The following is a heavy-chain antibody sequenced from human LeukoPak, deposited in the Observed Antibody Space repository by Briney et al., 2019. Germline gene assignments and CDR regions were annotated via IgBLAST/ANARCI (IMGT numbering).Heavy chain of an antibody. CDR2: INSDGSST. CDR1: GFTFSSYW. J-gene: IGHJ5*02. Sequence: AGGSLRLSCVASGFTFSSYWMHWVRQAPGKGQVWVSRINSDGSSTSYADSVKGRFTISRDNAKNTLYLQMNSLRAEDTAVYYCARVRAVADSNWFDPWGQGTLVTVSS. D-gene: IGHD6-19*01. V-gene: IGHV3-74*01. CDR3: ARVRAVADSNWFDP.